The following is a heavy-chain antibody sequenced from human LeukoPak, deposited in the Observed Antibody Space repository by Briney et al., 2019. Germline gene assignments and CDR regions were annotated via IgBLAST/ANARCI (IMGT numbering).Heavy chain of an antibody. J-gene: IGHJ3*02. Sequence: GRSLRLSCAASGFTFSSYGMHWARQAPGKGLEWVAVISYDGSNKYYADSVKGRFTISRDNSKNTLYLQMNSLRAEDTAVYYCAKELESMTTVTYRNAFDIWGQGTMVTVSS. CDR2: ISYDGSNK. CDR3: AKELESMTTVTYRNAFDI. V-gene: IGHV3-30*18. CDR1: GFTFSSYG. D-gene: IGHD4-17*01.